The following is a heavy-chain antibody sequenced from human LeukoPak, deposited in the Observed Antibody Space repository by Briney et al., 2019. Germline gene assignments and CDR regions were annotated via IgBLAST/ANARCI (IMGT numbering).Heavy chain of an antibody. J-gene: IGHJ4*02. CDR3: AKDLGWELPAEAY. D-gene: IGHD1-26*01. CDR1: GFTFKSYV. Sequence: GGSLRLSCVASGFTFKSYVMNWVRQAPGKGLEWLATIYGSGVTISYADSVKGRFTISRDNSNNTLYLQMNSLRAEDTAMYYCAKDLGWELPAEAYWGQGILVTVSS. CDR2: IYGSGVTI. V-gene: IGHV3-23*01.